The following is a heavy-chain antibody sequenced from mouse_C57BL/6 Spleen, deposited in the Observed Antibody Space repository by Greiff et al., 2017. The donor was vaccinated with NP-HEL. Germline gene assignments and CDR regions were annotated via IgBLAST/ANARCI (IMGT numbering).Heavy chain of an antibody. J-gene: IGHJ4*01. D-gene: IGHD1-1*01. Sequence: QVQLQQSGPELVKPGASVKISCKASGYAFSSSWMNWVKQRPGKGLEWIGRIYPGDGDTTYNGKFKGKATLTADKSSSPAYMQLSSLTSEDSAVYFCAGGSSFYYAMDYWGQGTSVTVSS. CDR2: IYPGDGDT. CDR1: GYAFSSSW. CDR3: AGGSSFYYAMDY. V-gene: IGHV1-82*01.